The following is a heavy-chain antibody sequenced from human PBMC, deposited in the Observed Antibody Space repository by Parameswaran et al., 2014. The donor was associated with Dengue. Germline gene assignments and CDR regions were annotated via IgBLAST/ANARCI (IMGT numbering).Heavy chain of an antibody. Sequence: SWVRQAPGQGLEWMGGIIPIFGTANYAQKFQGRVTITADESTSTAYMELSSLRSEDTAVYYCASDPSYYDFWSGYPTYYYGMDVWGQGTTVTVSS. CDR2: IIPIFGTA. V-gene: IGHV1-69*01. CDR3: ASDPSYYDFWSGYPTYYYGMDV. J-gene: IGHJ6*02. D-gene: IGHD3-3*01.